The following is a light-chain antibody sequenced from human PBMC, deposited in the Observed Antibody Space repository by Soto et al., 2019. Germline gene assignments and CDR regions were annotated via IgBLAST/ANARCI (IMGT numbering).Light chain of an antibody. CDR1: QSISSW. J-gene: IGKJ1*01. CDR3: QQYNTYWT. CDR2: DAS. V-gene: IGKV1-5*01. Sequence: DIQMTQSPSTLSASVGDRVTTTCRASQSISSWLAWYQQKPGKAPKVLIYDASNLETGVPSRFSGSGSGTEFTPTISSLQPDDFATYYCQQYNTYWTFGQGTKVDIK.